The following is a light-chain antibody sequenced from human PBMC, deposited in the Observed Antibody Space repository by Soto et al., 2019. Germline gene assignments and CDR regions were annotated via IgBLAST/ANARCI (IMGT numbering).Light chain of an antibody. J-gene: IGKJ4*01. CDR3: QQANSFPFT. CDR1: QGISNW. Sequence: DIQMTQSPSSVSASVGDRVSITCRASQGISNWLAWYQQKPGRAPKVLIYTGSSLQSGVPSRFSGTGSGTDFTLTISSLQPEDVATYYCQQANSFPFTFGGGTKVEIK. V-gene: IGKV1-12*01. CDR2: TGS.